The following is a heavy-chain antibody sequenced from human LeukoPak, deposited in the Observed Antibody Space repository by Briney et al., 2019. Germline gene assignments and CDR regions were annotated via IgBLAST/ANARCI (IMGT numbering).Heavy chain of an antibody. CDR3: ARHGLGWQWLAPFDY. D-gene: IGHD6-19*01. V-gene: IGHV4-4*07. J-gene: IGHJ4*02. Sequence: SETLSLTCSVSGGSISSYYWSWIRQPAGKGREWIGRIYTTGNTDYNPSLKSRVTMSVDTSKNQFSLKLSSVTAADTAVYYCARHGLGWQWLAPFDYWGQGTLVTVSS. CDR1: GGSISSYY. CDR2: IYTTGNT.